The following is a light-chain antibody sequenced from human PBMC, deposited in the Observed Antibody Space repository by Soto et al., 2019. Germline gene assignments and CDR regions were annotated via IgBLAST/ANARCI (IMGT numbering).Light chain of an antibody. V-gene: IGKV3-20*01. CDR2: GTS. CDR3: QQYATSPTWT. Sequence: EFVLTQSPVTLSLSPGERATLSCRASHFISTNYLAWYQPRSGQAPRLLISGTSTRATGIPDRVSGSGSGTDFTLTISRLEPEDFAVYCCQQYATSPTWTFGHGTKVES. J-gene: IGKJ1*01. CDR1: HFISTNY.